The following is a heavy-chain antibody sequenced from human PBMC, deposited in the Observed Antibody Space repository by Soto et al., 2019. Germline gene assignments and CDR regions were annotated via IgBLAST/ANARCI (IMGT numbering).Heavy chain of an antibody. J-gene: IGHJ4*02. CDR2: INPSGGST. Sequence: ASVKVSCKASGYTFTSYYMHWVRQAPGQGLEWMGIINPSGGSTSYAQKFQGRVTMTRDTSTSTVYMELSSLRSEDTAVYYCARDAPYYYGSGSYYKGYYFYYWGQGTLVTVSS. CDR1: GYTFTSYY. CDR3: ARDAPYYYGSGSYYKGYYFYY. V-gene: IGHV1-46*03. D-gene: IGHD3-10*01.